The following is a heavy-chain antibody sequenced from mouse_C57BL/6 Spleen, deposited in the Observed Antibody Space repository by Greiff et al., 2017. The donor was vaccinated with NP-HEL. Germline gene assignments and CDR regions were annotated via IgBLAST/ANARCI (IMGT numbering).Heavy chain of an antibody. CDR2: IDPEDGEA. CDR3: ASSQLITTVVDWYFEV. CDR1: GFNIKDYY. J-gene: IGHJ1*03. V-gene: IGHV14-2*01. Sequence: EVQLQQSGAELVKPGASVKLSCTASGFNIKDYYMHWVKQRTEQGLEWIGRIDPEDGEAKYAPKFQGTATITADTSSNTAYLQLSSLTSEDTAVYYCASSQLITTVVDWYFEVWGTGTTVTVSS. D-gene: IGHD1-1*01.